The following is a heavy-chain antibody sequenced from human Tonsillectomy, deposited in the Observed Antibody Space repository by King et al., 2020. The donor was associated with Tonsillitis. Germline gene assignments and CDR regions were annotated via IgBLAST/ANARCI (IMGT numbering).Heavy chain of an antibody. CDR2: ISSTTTYI. V-gene: IGHV3-21*01. J-gene: IGHJ3*02. D-gene: IGHD3-22*01. CDR3: AKDKGTDYYDSTRGAFDI. Sequence: VQLVESGGGLVKPGGSLRLSCATSGFTFRKYDMAWVRQAPGKGLEWVSSISSTTTYIHYADSLKGRFAISRDNLNNSLSLEMNSLRAEDTAVYYCAKDKGTDYYDSTRGAFDIWGQGTTVTVSS. CDR1: GFTFRKYD.